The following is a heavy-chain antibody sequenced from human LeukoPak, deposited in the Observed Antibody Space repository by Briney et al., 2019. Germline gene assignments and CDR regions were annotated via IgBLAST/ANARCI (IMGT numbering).Heavy chain of an antibody. CDR3: ARCHGYCSGGSCYTRDNWFDP. J-gene: IGHJ5*02. V-gene: IGHV4-59*01. CDR2: IYYSGST. CDR1: GGSISSYY. Sequence: SETLSLTCTVSGGSISSYYWSWIRQPPGKGLEWIGYIYYSGSTNYNPSLKSRVTISVDTSKNQFSLKLSSVTAADTAVYYCARCHGYCSGGSCYTRDNWFDPWGQGTLVTVSS. D-gene: IGHD2-15*01.